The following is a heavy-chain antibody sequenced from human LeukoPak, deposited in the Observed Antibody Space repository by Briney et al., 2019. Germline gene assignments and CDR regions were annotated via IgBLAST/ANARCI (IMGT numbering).Heavy chain of an antibody. CDR3: ARAVYAIASYYYYYMDV. CDR1: GGSFRRYY. J-gene: IGHJ6*03. CDR2: INHSGST. Sequence: SETLSLTCAVYGGSFRRYYWRWIRQPPGKGLECIGEINHSGSTNYNPSLKSRVTISVDTSKNQFSLKLSSVTAADTAVYCCARAVYAIASYYYYYMDVWGKGTTVTVSS. V-gene: IGHV4-34*01. D-gene: IGHD2-8*01.